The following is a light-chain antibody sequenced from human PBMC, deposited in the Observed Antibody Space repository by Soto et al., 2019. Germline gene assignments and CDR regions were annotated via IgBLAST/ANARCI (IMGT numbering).Light chain of an antibody. CDR2: DIN. V-gene: IGLV2-14*01. CDR1: SCDVGNYVC. Sequence: SALTYSASSSSACRPSMAMSGAVTSCDVGNYVCVSWNRQHTGKAPNLMMYDINNRHSGVSNRFSGSKSGNTASLTISGLQAEEEADYYCVSYTTSDYYGFGTGTKVTAL. J-gene: IGLJ1*01. CDR3: VSYTTSDYYG.